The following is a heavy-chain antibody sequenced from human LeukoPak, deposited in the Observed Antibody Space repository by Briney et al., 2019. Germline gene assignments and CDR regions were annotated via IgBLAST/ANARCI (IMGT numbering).Heavy chain of an antibody. V-gene: IGHV1-2*06. Sequence: GASVKVSCKASGYTFTGYYMHWVRQAPGQGLEWMGRINPNSGGTNYAQKFQGRVTMTRDTSISTAYTELSRLRSDDTAVYYCARVYSGYEEDSGWYLIDYWGQGTLVTVSS. CDR2: INPNSGGT. D-gene: IGHD5-12*01. CDR3: ARVYSGYEEDSGWYLIDY. CDR1: GYTFTGYY. J-gene: IGHJ4*02.